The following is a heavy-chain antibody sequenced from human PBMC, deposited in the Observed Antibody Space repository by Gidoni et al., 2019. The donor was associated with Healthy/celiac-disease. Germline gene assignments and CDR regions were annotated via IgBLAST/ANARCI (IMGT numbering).Heavy chain of an antibody. Sequence: QVQLQQSGPGRVKHSQALSLTCPISGASVSRNSAACNWLRQSPSRGREWLGRTYSRSKWYNDYAVSVKSRLTINPDTSKNKFSLQLNSVTPEDTAVYYCARDQQELTGIYYFDYWGQGTLVTVSS. CDR3: ARDQQELTGIYYFDY. CDR1: GASVSRNSAA. D-gene: IGHD1-26*01. CDR2: TYSRSKWYN. V-gene: IGHV6-1*01. J-gene: IGHJ4*02.